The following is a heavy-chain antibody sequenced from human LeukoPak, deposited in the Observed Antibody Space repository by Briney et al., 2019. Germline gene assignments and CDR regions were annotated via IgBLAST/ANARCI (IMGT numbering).Heavy chain of an antibody. V-gene: IGHV3-7*01. CDR1: GLIFSSSW. CDR2: IKRYGSEK. Sequence: GGSLRLSYAASGLIFSSSWMTWVRQAPGKGLEWVANIKRYGSEKYCVHSVKGRFTISRDNAKNSLYLQINSLNAKDTAVYYCARQIYSPSDAFDLWGQGTMVTVSS. CDR3: ARQIYSPSDAFDL. J-gene: IGHJ3*01. D-gene: IGHD2-21*01.